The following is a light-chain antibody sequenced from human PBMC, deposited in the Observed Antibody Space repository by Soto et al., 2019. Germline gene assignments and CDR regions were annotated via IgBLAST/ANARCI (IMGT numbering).Light chain of an antibody. CDR2: SGS. Sequence: DIQMTQSPSSLSASVGDRVTITCRTSQTIANYLNWHQQKPGQAPKVLIFSGSSLQSGVPSRFRGSGSGTEFTLTITILQPEDSATYFCQQGFSTPLSFGGGTKVEIK. V-gene: IGKV1-39*01. J-gene: IGKJ4*01. CDR1: QTIANY. CDR3: QQGFSTPLS.